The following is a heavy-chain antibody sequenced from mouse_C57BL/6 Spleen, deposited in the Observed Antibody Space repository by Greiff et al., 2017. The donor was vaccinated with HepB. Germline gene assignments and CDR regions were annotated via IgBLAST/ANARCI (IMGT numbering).Heavy chain of an antibody. CDR1: GYSITSGYY. CDR2: ISYDGSN. V-gene: IGHV3-6*01. CDR3: ARGSIYYGNYEDYAMDY. D-gene: IGHD2-1*01. Sequence: DVQLQESGPGLVKPSQSLSLTCSVTGYSITSGYYWNWIRQFPGNKLEWMGYISYDGSNNYNPSLKNRISITRDTSKNQFFLKLNSVTTEDTATYYCARGSIYYGNYEDYAMDYWGQGTSVTVSS. J-gene: IGHJ4*01.